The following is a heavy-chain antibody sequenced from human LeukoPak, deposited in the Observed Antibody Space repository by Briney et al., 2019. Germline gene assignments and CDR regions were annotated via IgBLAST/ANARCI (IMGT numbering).Heavy chain of an antibody. V-gene: IGHV4-39*01. Sequence: SETLSLTCTVSGGSISSSSYCWGWIRQPPGKGLAWVGSIYYSGSTYYNPSLKSRVTISVDTSKNQFSLKLSSVTAADTAVYYCASYGRGLGYFDYWGQGTLVTVSS. CDR3: ASYGRGLGYFDY. CDR1: GGSISSSSYC. D-gene: IGHD4-17*01. J-gene: IGHJ4*02. CDR2: IYYSGST.